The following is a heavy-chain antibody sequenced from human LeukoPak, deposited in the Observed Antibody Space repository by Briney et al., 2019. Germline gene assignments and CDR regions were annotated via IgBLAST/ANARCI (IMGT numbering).Heavy chain of an antibody. CDR2: ISYDGSNK. CDR1: GFTFSSYG. Sequence: GGSLRLFCAASGFTFSSYGMHWVRQAPGKGLEWVAVISYDGSNKYYADSVKGRFTISRDNSKNTLYLQMNSLRAEDTAVYYCAKWDGFYGMDVWGQGTTVTVSS. CDR3: AKWDGFYGMDV. J-gene: IGHJ6*02. V-gene: IGHV3-30*18. D-gene: IGHD1-26*01.